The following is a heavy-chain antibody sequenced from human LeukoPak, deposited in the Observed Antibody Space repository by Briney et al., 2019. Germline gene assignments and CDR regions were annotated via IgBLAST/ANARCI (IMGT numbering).Heavy chain of an antibody. Sequence: GASVKDSCKASGGIFSSYAISWVRQAPGQGLEWMGGIIPIISTTNYAQKFQGRVTITADESTSTAYMELSSMRSEDTAVYYCAREMLAYCGGDCNYPFGYWGQGTLVTVSS. CDR2: IIPIISTT. CDR1: GGIFSSYA. J-gene: IGHJ4*02. CDR3: AREMLAYCGGDCNYPFGY. D-gene: IGHD2-21*02. V-gene: IGHV1-69*13.